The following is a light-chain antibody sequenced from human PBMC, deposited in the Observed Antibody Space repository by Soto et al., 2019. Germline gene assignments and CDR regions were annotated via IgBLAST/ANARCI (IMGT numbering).Light chain of an antibody. CDR2: DAS. CDR1: QSISSW. Sequence: DIQMTQSPSTLSASVGDRVTITCRASQSISSWLAWYQQKPGKAPKLLIYDASSLESGVPSRFSGSGSGTEFTLTISSLQHDDFATYYCQQSNSYSPTLGQGTRREIK. J-gene: IGKJ5*01. V-gene: IGKV1-5*01. CDR3: QQSNSYSPT.